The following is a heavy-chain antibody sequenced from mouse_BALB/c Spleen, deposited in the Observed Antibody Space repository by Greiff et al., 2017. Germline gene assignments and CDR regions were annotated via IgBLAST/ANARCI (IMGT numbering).Heavy chain of an antibody. V-gene: IGHV1-69*01. D-gene: IGHD2-10*01. CDR2: IDTSDSYT. Sequence: QVQLKQPGAELVMPGASVKMSCKASGYTFTDYWMHWVKQRPGQGLEWIGAIDTSDSYTSYNQKFKGKATLTVDESSSTAYMQLSSLTSEDSAVYYCARAAYYGNYDYFDYWGQGTTLTVSS. CDR3: ARAAYYGNYDYFDY. J-gene: IGHJ2*01. CDR1: GYTFTDYW.